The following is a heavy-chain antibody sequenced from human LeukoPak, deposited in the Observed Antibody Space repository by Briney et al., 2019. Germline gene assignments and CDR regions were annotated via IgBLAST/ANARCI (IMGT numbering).Heavy chain of an antibody. CDR2: ISYDGSNK. D-gene: IGHD6-19*01. CDR3: AKTDSSGWPDY. CDR1: GFTFSSYG. V-gene: IGHV3-30*18. J-gene: IGHJ4*02. Sequence: PGGSLRLSCAASGFTFSSYGMHWLRQGPGKGLEWVAVISYDGSNKNYADSVKGRFTISRDNSKNTLHLQMNSLRAEDTAVYYCAKTDSSGWPDYWGQGTLVTVSS.